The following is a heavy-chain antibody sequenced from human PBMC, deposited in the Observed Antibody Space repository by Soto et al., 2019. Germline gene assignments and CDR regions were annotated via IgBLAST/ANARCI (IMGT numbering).Heavy chain of an antibody. D-gene: IGHD4-17*01. CDR3: ARGVHYGDYVYYYYGMDV. CDR2: ISAYNGNT. Sequence: ASVKVSCKASGYTFTNFGISWVRQAPGQGLEWMGWISAYNGNTNYAQNFQGRVTMTTDTSTSTAYMELSSLRSEDTAVYYCARGVHYGDYVYYYYGMDVWGQGTTVTVS. CDR1: GYTFTNFG. J-gene: IGHJ6*02. V-gene: IGHV1-18*01.